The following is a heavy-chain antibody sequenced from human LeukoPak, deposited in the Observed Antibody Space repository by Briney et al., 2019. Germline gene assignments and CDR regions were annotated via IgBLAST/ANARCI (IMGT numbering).Heavy chain of an antibody. Sequence: GGSLRLSCAASGFAVSSSYMSWVRQAPGKGLEWVSIIYSSGSTYYADSVKGRFTISRDSSKNTLYLQMNSRRAEDTAVYYCARASSGYPHYYFDYWGQGTLVTVSS. D-gene: IGHD3-22*01. CDR1: GFAVSSSY. V-gene: IGHV3-53*01. J-gene: IGHJ4*02. CDR2: IYSSGST. CDR3: ARASSGYPHYYFDY.